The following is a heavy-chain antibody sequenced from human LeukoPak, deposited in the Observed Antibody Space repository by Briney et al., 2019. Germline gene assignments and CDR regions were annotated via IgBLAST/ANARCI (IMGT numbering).Heavy chain of an antibody. CDR2: ISYDGSNK. CDR1: GFTFSSYG. CDR3: AKDVAARFYYYYGMDV. Sequence: GGSLRLSCAASGFTFSSYGMHWVRQAPGKGLEWVAVISYDGSNKYYADSVKGRFTISRDNSKNTLYLQMNSLRAEDTAVNYCAKDVAARFYYYYGMDVWGQGTTVTVSS. J-gene: IGHJ6*02. V-gene: IGHV3-30*18. D-gene: IGHD6-13*01.